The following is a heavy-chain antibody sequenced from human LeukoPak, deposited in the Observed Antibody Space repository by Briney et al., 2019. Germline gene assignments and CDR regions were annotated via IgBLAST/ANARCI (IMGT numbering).Heavy chain of an antibody. CDR3: ARHAGFASGWVSYYYDL. Sequence: GGSLRLSCTASGFTIPSSYMSWVRQAPGKGLEWVSLIYTGGRTHFADSVKDRFTLSRDNSKNTLYLQMNTLRAEDTAVYYCARHAGFASGWVSYYYDLWGQGTLVTVSS. D-gene: IGHD6-19*01. CDR1: GFTIPSSY. V-gene: IGHV3-66*04. J-gene: IGHJ4*02. CDR2: IYTGGRT.